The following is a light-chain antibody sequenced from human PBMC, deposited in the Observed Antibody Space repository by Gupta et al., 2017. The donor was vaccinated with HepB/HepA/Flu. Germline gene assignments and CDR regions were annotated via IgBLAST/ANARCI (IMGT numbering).Light chain of an antibody. CDR1: QGLLESNAHNY. Sequence: DIVMPQSPLSLPVTPAEPASHSSRSSQGLLESNAHNYLDWYLQKPGQSPQLVIYLASNRESGVPDRFSGSGSGTDFTLTISRVEAEDVGVYYCMQYVQTPYTFGQGTKLQIK. CDR3: MQYVQTPYT. CDR2: LAS. V-gene: IGKV2-28*01. J-gene: IGKJ2*01.